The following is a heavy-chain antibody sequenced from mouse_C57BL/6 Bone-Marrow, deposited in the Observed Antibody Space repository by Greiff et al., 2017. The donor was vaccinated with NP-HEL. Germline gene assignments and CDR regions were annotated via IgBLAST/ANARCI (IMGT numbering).Heavy chain of an antibody. V-gene: IGHV5-4*01. CDR2: ISDGGSYT. D-gene: IGHD4-1*02. CDR1: GFTFSSYA. Sequence: EVHLVESGGGLVKPGGSLKLSCAASGFTFSSYAMSWVRQTPEKRLEWVATISDGGSYTYYPDNVKGRFTISRDNAKNNLYLQMSHLKSEDTAMYYCASQLGPAWFAYWGQGTLVTVSA. CDR3: ASQLGPAWFAY. J-gene: IGHJ3*01.